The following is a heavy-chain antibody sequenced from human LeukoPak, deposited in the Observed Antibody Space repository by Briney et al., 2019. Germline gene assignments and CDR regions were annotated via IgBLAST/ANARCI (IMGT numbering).Heavy chain of an antibody. V-gene: IGHV3-48*02. Sequence: PGGSLRLSCAASGFTFSSYAMSWVRQAPGKGLEWVSYISSSSSTIYYADSVKGRFTISRDNAKNSLCLQMNSLRDEDTAVYYCARDSNGDYPLRWGQGTLVTVSS. D-gene: IGHD4-17*01. CDR2: ISSSSSTI. J-gene: IGHJ4*02. CDR3: ARDSNGDYPLR. CDR1: GFTFSSYA.